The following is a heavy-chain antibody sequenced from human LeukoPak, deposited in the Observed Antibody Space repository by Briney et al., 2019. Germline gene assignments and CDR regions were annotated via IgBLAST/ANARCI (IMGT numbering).Heavy chain of an antibody. CDR1: GFTFSSYS. CDR2: ISSSSSYI. CDR3: TRETSSRYFDY. V-gene: IGHV3-21*04. Sequence: GGSLRLSWAASGFTFSSYSMNWVRQAPGKGLEWVSSISSSSSYIYYADSVKGRFTISRDNAKNSLYLQMNSLRAEDTALYYCTRETSSRYFDYWGQGTLVTVSS. J-gene: IGHJ4*02.